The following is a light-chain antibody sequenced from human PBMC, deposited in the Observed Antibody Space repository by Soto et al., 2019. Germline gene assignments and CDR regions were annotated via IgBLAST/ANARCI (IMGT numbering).Light chain of an antibody. J-gene: IGLJ2*01. CDR2: DVN. CDR3: ASFKRGVTVV. V-gene: IGLV2-14*03. Sequence: QSVLTQPASVSGSPGQSITISCAGTSSDVGGYNYVSWYQQHPGKVPRLIISDVNKRPSGVSDRFSGSKSGNTASLTISGLRAGDEADSYCASFKRGVTVVSGGGPKLTLL. CDR1: SSDVGGYNY.